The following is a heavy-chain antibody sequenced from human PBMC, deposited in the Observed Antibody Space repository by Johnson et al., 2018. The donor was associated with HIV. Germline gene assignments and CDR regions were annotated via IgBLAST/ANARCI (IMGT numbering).Heavy chain of an antibody. D-gene: IGHD4-11*01. CDR2: IYSGGST. J-gene: IGHJ3*02. CDR1: GFTVSSNY. Sequence: VQLVESGGGVVQPGRSLRISCAASGFTVSSNYMSWVRQAPGKGLEWVSVIYSGGSTYYADSVKGRFTISRDNSKNTLYLQINILRAEDTSVYYCPTTYSNYVDLYAFDIWGHGTMVTVSS. CDR3: PTTYSNYVDLYAFDI. V-gene: IGHV3-66*01.